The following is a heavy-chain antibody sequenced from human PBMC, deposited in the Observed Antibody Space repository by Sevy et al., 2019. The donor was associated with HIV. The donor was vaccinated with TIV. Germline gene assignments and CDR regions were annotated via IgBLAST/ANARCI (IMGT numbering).Heavy chain of an antibody. CDR2: INVYNGNT. J-gene: IGHJ4*02. CDR3: ARSIVVVPAALFDY. V-gene: IGHV1-18*01. CDR1: GYTFSSYA. D-gene: IGHD2-2*01. Sequence: ASVKVSCKASGYTFSSYAITWVRQAPEQGLEWMGWINVYNGNTNYAQKFQGRVTMTRDTSISTAYMELSRLRSDDTAVYYCARSIVVVPAALFDYWGQGTLVTVSS.